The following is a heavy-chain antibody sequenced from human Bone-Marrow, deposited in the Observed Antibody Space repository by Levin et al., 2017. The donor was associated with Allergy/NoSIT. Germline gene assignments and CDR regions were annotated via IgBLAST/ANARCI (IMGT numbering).Heavy chain of an antibody. CDR1: GFSLTTDTVG. CDR2: IYWNDDK. Sequence: SGPTLVKPTQTLTLTCTFSGFSLTTDTVGVGWIRQPPGKALEWLALIYWNDDKRYSPSLKSRLTITKDTSKNQVVLAMTNMDPVDTATYYCAHSPSRRDWFDPWGQGTLVTVSS. J-gene: IGHJ5*02. V-gene: IGHV2-5*01. CDR3: AHSPSRRDWFDP.